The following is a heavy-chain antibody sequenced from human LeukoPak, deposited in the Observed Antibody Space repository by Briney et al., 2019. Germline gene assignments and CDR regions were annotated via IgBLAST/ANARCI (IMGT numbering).Heavy chain of an antibody. D-gene: IGHD3-10*01. CDR1: GGSISSSSYY. CDR2: IYYSGST. V-gene: IGHV4-39*01. Sequence: SETLSLTCTVSGGSISSSSYYWGWIRQPPGKGLEWIGSIYYSGSTYHNPSLKSRVTISVDTSKNQFSLKLSSVTAADTAVYYCARHKNYYGSEFDYWGQGTLVTVSS. J-gene: IGHJ4*02. CDR3: ARHKNYYGSEFDY.